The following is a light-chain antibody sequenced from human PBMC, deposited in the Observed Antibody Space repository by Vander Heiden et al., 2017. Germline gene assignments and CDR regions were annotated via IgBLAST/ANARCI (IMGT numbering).Light chain of an antibody. CDR2: EVS. CDR3: SSYTSSSTLV. V-gene: IGLV2-14*01. CDR1: SSDVGGYNY. J-gene: IGLJ2*01. Sequence: QSALTQPASVSGSPGQSITISCTGTSSDVGGYNYVSWYQQHPGKAPKLMIYEVSNRPSGVSNRFSGSKSGNTASLTISRLQAEDEADYYCSSYTSSSTLVFVGGTKLTVL.